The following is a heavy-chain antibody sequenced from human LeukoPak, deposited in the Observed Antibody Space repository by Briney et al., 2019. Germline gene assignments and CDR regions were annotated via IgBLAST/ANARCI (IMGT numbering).Heavy chain of an antibody. CDR3: ARDVEALMERSYYYYMDV. CDR2: INPNSGGT. CDR1: GYTFTGYY. Sequence: ASVKVSCKASGYTFTGYYINWVRQAPGQGLEWMGRINPNSGGTNYAQKFQGGVTMTRDTSISTAYMEVSRLRSDDTAIYYCARDVEALMERSYYYYMDVWGKGTTVTVSS. J-gene: IGHJ6*03. V-gene: IGHV1-2*06. D-gene: IGHD3-3*01.